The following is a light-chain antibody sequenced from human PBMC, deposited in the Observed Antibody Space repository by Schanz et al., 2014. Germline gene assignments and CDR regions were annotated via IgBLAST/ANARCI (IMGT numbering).Light chain of an antibody. CDR2: TVS. Sequence: QSALTQPRSVSGSPGQSVAISCTGTSSDVGGYNYVAWFQQHPGKAPKLLIYTVSERPSGVPDRFSGSKSGNTASLTISGLQAEDEADYYCCSYAGSDTLYLFGTGTKLTVL. V-gene: IGLV2-11*01. J-gene: IGLJ1*01. CDR1: SSDVGGYNY. CDR3: CSYAGSDTLYL.